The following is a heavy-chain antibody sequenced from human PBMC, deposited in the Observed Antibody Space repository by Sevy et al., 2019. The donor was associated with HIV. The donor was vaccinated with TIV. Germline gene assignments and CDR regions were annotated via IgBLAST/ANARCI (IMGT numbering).Heavy chain of an antibody. D-gene: IGHD3-22*01. Sequence: GGSLRLSCAASAFTFSSYAMHWVRQAPGKGLEWVAVISYDGSNKYYADSVKGRFTISRDNSKNTLYLQMNSLRAEDTAVYYCARVNQMYYDSSGYYFDYWGQGTLVTVSS. V-gene: IGHV3-30*04. J-gene: IGHJ4*02. CDR3: ARVNQMYYDSSGYYFDY. CDR2: ISYDGSNK. CDR1: AFTFSSYA.